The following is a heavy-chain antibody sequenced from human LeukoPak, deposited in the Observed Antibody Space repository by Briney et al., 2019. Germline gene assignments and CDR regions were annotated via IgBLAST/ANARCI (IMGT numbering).Heavy chain of an antibody. J-gene: IGHJ3*02. CDR3: ARDAYYDILTGYYTNHDAFDI. Sequence: PGGSLRLSCAASGFTFSSYSMTWVRQAPGKGLEWVSSISSSSSYIYYADSVKGRFTISRDNAKNSLYLQMNSLRAEDTAVYYCARDAYYDILTGYYTNHDAFDIWGQGTMVTVSS. CDR1: GFTFSSYS. D-gene: IGHD3-9*01. V-gene: IGHV3-21*01. CDR2: ISSSSSYI.